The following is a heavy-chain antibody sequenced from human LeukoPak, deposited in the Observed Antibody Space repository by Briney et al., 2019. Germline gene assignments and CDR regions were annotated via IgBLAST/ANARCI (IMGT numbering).Heavy chain of an antibody. J-gene: IGHJ6*02. CDR1: GYTVTSYY. V-gene: IGHV1-46*01. CDR2: LNPSGGST. CDR3: ASVYDYGMDV. Sequence: ASVKVSCKAPGYTVTSYYMHWVRQAPGQGLEWMGILNPSGGSTSYAQKFQGRATLTRATSTSTVYMELSSLRSEDTAVYYCASVYDYGMDVWGQGTTVIVSS.